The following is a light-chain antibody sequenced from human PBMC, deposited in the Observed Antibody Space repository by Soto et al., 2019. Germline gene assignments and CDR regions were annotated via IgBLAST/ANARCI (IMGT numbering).Light chain of an antibody. CDR2: GAS. CDR3: QQYNNWPIT. Sequence: EIVMTQSPPTLSVSPGARATLSCRASQSVSSNLAWYQQKPGQAPRLLIYGASTRATGIPARFSGSGSGTEFTLTISSLQSEDFAVYYCQQYNNWPITFGQGTRLEIK. J-gene: IGKJ5*01. CDR1: QSVSSN. V-gene: IGKV3-15*01.